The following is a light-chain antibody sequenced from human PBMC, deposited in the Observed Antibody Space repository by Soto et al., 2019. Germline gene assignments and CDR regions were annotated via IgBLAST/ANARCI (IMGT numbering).Light chain of an antibody. CDR2: AAS. Sequence: DIQMTQSPSSLSASVGDRVTITCRASQSISSYLNWYQQKPGKAPKLLIYAASSLQSGVPSRFSGSGSGTDFTLEISRVEAEDVGVYYCMQTLQTPFTFGPGTTVDIK. J-gene: IGKJ3*01. CDR1: QSISSY. V-gene: IGKV1-39*01. CDR3: MQTLQTPFT.